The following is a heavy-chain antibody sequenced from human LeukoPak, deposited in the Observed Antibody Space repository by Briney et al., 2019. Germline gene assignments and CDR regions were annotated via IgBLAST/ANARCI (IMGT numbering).Heavy chain of an antibody. CDR2: ISYDGSNK. D-gene: IGHD5-18*01. CDR1: GFTFSSYG. CDR3: AKDLRAVDTAMVDY. J-gene: IGHJ4*02. Sequence: QPGRSLGLSCAASGFTFSSYGMHWVRQAPGKGLEWVAVISYDGSNKYYADSVKGRFTISRDNSKNTLYLQMNSLRAEDTAVYYCAKDLRAVDTAMVDYWGQGTLVTVSS. V-gene: IGHV3-30*18.